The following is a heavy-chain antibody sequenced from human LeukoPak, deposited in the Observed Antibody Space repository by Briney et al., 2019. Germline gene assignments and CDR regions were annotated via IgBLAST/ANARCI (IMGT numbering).Heavy chain of an antibody. D-gene: IGHD2-2*02. CDR1: GFTFSSYS. V-gene: IGHV3-21*01. J-gene: IGHJ6*03. CDR3: ARDPRYCSSTSCYTSYYYYYMDV. CDR2: ISGSSSYI. Sequence: GGSLRLSCAASGFTFSSYSMNWVRQAPGKGLEWVSSISGSSSYIYYADSVKGRFTISRDNAKNSLYLQMNSLRAEDTAVYYCARDPRYCSSTSCYTSYYYYYMDVWGKGTTVTVSS.